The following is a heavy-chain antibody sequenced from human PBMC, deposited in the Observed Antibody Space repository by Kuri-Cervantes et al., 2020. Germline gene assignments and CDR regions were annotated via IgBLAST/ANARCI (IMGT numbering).Heavy chain of an antibody. D-gene: IGHD6-19*01. J-gene: IGHJ3*02. CDR3: AKDMLQGPPGWSSGWDFSAFDI. CDR2: ISSSSSYI. Sequence: GESLKISCAASGFTFSSYSMNWVRQAPGKGLEWVSSISSSSSYIYYADSVKGRFTISRDNAKNSLYLQMNSLRAEDTALYYCAKDMLQGPPGWSSGWDFSAFDIWGQGTMVTVSS. V-gene: IGHV3-21*04. CDR1: GFTFSSYS.